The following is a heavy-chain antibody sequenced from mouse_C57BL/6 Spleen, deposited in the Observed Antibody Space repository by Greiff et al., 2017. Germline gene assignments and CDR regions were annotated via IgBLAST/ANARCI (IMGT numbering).Heavy chain of an antibody. Sequence: EVQVVESGEGLVKPGGSLKLSCAASGFTFSSYAMSWVRQTPEKRLEWVAYISSGGDYIYYADTVKGRFTISRDNARNTLYLQMSSLKSEDTAMYYCTREATVEFAYWGQGTLVTVSA. J-gene: IGHJ3*01. CDR2: ISSGGDYI. CDR3: TREATVEFAY. D-gene: IGHD1-1*01. V-gene: IGHV5-9-1*02. CDR1: GFTFSSYA.